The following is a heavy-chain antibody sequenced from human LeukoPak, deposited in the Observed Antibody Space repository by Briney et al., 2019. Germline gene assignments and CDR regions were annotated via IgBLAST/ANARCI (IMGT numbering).Heavy chain of an antibody. Sequence: ASVKVSCKASGYTFTSYGISWVRQAPGQGLEWMGWINPNSGGTNYAQKLQGRVTMTTDTSTSTAYMELRSLRSDDTAVYYCARCYYDSSGYHEGDYWGQGTLVTVSS. J-gene: IGHJ4*02. CDR2: INPNSGGT. V-gene: IGHV1-18*01. CDR1: GYTFTSYG. CDR3: ARCYYDSSGYHEGDY. D-gene: IGHD3-22*01.